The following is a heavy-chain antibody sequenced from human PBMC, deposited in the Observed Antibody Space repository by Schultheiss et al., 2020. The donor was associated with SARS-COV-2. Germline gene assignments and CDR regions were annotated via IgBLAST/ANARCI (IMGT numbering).Heavy chain of an antibody. CDR2: ISWNSGSI. D-gene: IGHD2-15*01. J-gene: IGHJ3*02. Sequence: GGSLRLSCTASGFTFDDYAMHWVRQAPGKGLEWVSGISWNSGSIGYADSVKGRFTISRDNSKNTLYLQMNSLRAEDTAVYYCATDAWWHDAFDIWGQGTMVTVSS. CDR3: ATDAWWHDAFDI. CDR1: GFTFDDYA. V-gene: IGHV3-9*01.